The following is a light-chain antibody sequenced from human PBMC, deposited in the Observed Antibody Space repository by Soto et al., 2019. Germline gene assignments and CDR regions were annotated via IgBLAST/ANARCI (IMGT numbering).Light chain of an antibody. CDR1: QDISNY. J-gene: IGKJ3*01. CDR2: DAS. CDR3: QQYDNLPFT. Sequence: DIQMTQSPSSLSASLGDRVTITCQASQDISNYLNWYQQKPGKAPKLLIYDASNLETGVPSRFSGSGSGTDFTFTISSLQPEDIATYYCQQYDNLPFTFXPGTKVDIK. V-gene: IGKV1-33*01.